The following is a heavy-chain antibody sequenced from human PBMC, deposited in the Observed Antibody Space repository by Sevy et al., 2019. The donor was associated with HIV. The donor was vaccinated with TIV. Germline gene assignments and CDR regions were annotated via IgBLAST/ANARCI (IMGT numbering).Heavy chain of an antibody. V-gene: IGHV3-30*04. D-gene: IGHD3-3*01. Sequence: GESLKISCAASGFTFSSYAMHWVRQAPGKGLEWVAVISYDGSNKYYADSVKGRFTISRDNSKNTLYLQMNSLRAEDTAVYYCARVPSSTIFGVVYYFDYWGQGTLVTVSS. CDR1: GFTFSSYA. J-gene: IGHJ4*02. CDR2: ISYDGSNK. CDR3: ARVPSSTIFGVVYYFDY.